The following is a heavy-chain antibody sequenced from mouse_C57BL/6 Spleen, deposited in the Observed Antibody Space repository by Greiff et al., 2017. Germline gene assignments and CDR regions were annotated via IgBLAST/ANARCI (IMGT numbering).Heavy chain of an antibody. CDR3: AICYSNYDAMDY. Sequence: QVQLKESGAELVRPGTSVKVSCKASGYAFTNYLIEWVKQRPGQGLEWIGVINPGSGGTNYTQKFKSKATLTVDKSSSTAYMQLSSLTSEDSAVYYCAICYSNYDAMDYWGQGTSVTVSS. J-gene: IGHJ4*01. CDR1: GYAFTNYL. V-gene: IGHV1-54*01. CDR2: INPGSGGT. D-gene: IGHD2-5*01.